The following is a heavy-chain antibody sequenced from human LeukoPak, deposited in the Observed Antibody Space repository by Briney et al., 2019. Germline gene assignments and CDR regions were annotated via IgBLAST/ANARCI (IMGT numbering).Heavy chain of an antibody. CDR3: ARGSMVRGVIGAFDY. V-gene: IGHV3-7*01. Sequence: GGSLRLSCAASGFTSSDYWMIWVRQAPGKGLEWVANIKQGGSEKYYVDSVKGRFTISRDNAKNSLYLQMNSLRAEDTAVYYCARGSMVRGVIGAFDYWGQGTLVTVSS. J-gene: IGHJ4*02. CDR2: IKQGGSEK. CDR1: GFTSSDYW. D-gene: IGHD3-10*01.